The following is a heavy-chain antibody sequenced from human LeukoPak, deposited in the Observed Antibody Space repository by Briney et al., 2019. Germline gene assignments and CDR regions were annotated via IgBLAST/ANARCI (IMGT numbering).Heavy chain of an antibody. V-gene: IGHV3-11*06. CDR2: ISSSSSYT. D-gene: IGHD6-19*01. Sequence: GGSLRLSCAASGFTFSDYYISWIRQAPGKGLEWVSYISSSSSYTNYADSVKGRFTISRDNAKNSLYLQMNSLRAEDTAVYYCARAKRYSSGWYPGGIYFDYWGQGTLVTVSS. CDR3: ARAKRYSSGWYPGGIYFDY. CDR1: GFTFSDYY. J-gene: IGHJ4*02.